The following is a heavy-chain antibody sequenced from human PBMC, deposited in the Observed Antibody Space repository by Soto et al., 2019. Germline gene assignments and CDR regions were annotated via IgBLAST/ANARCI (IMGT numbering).Heavy chain of an antibody. V-gene: IGHV3-23*01. D-gene: IGHD2-21*02. Sequence: GGSLRLSCRVSGFMFSSYAMTWFRQVPGKGLEWVSSISGSGGSTYYSDSVRGRFTISRDNSKKVLYLEMNRLKGDDTAVYFCAKDGSWGDHYYFDNWGQGTLVTVSS. J-gene: IGHJ4*02. CDR2: ISGSGGST. CDR3: AKDGSWGDHYYFDN. CDR1: GFMFSSYA.